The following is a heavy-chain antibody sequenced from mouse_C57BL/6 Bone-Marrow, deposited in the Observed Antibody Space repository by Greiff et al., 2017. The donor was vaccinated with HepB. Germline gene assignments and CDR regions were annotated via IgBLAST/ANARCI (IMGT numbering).Heavy chain of an antibody. V-gene: IGHV1-80*01. CDR2: IYPGDGDT. CDR1: GYAFSSYW. CDR3: ARWGLWLYYFDY. Sequence: QVQLQQSGAELVKPGASVKISCKASGYAFSSYWMNWVKQRPGKGLEWIGQIYPGDGDTNYNGKFKGKATLTADKSSSTAYMQLSSLTSEDSAVYFWARWGLWLYYFDYWGQGTTLTVSS. D-gene: IGHD2-2*01. J-gene: IGHJ2*01.